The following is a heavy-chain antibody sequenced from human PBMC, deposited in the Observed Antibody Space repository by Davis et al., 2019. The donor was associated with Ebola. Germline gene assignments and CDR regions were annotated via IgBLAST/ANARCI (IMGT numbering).Heavy chain of an antibody. CDR2: ISVYNGNT. CDR1: GYTFTSYG. D-gene: IGHD3-10*01. Sequence: ASVKVSCKASGYTFTSYGISWVRQAPGQGPEWMGWISVYNGNTHYIQKFQGRVTMTTDTSTSTAYMELSSLRSEDTAVYYCARGLGSGFGGGYWGQGTLVTVSS. V-gene: IGHV1-18*04. CDR3: ARGLGSGFGGGY. J-gene: IGHJ4*02.